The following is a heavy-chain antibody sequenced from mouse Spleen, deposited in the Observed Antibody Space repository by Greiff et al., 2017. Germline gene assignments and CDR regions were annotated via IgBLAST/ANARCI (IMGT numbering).Heavy chain of an antibody. CDR3: TRVVSYAMDY. Sequence: EVKVVESGGGLVKPGGSLKLSCAASGFTFSSYTMSWVRQTPEKRLEWVATISSGGSYTYYPDSVKGRFTISRDNAKNTLYLQMSSLKSEDTAMYYCTRVVSYAMDYWGQGTSVTVSS. CDR2: ISSGGSYT. CDR1: GFTFSSYT. V-gene: IGHV5-6-4*01. D-gene: IGHD2-10*02. J-gene: IGHJ4*01.